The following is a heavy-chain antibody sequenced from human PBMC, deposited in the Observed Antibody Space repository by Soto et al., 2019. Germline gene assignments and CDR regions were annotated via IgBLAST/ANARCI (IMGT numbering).Heavy chain of an antibody. CDR1: GFTFDDYA. CDR3: AKDMVPYSSSWYYYFDY. D-gene: IGHD6-13*01. J-gene: IGHJ4*02. V-gene: IGHV3-43D*04. Sequence: EVQLVESGGVVVQPGGSLRLSCAASGFTFDDYAMHWVRQAPGKGLEWVSLISWDGGSTYYADSVKDRFTISRDNSKNSLYLQMNSLRAEDTALYYCAKDMVPYSSSWYYYFDYWGQGTLVTVSS. CDR2: ISWDGGST.